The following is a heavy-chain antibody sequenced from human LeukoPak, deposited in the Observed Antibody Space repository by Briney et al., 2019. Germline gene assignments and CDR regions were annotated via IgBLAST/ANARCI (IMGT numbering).Heavy chain of an antibody. CDR1: GYTFTSYG. J-gene: IGHJ6*03. V-gene: IGHV1-18*01. Sequence: GASVKVSCKASGYTFTSYGISWVRQAPGQGLEWMGWISAYNGNTNYAQKLQGRVTMTTDTSTSTAYMELRSLRSDDTAVYYCARVDTAIHYYYYYYMDVWGKGTTVTISS. CDR2: ISAYNGNT. CDR3: ARVDTAIHYYYYYYMDV. D-gene: IGHD5-18*01.